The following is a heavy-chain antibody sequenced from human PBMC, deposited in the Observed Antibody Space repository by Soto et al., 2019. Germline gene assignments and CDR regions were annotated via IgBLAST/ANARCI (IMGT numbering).Heavy chain of an antibody. CDR1: GGSIINYY. V-gene: IGHV4-59*01. CDR2: IYYSGST. CDR3: ARAVLPATAPFDY. D-gene: IGHD2-2*01. J-gene: IGHJ4*02. Sequence: ETLSLTCIVSGGSIINYYWSWIRQPPGKGLEWIGYIYYSGSTNYNPSLQSRVTISVDTSKNQFSLKLSSVTAADTAVYYCARAVLPATAPFDYWGQGTLVTVSS.